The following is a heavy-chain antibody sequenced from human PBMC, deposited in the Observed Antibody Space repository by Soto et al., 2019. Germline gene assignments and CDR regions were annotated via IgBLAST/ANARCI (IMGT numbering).Heavy chain of an antibody. CDR1: GFSLSTSGVG. V-gene: IGHV2-5*02. Sequence: SGPTLVNPTQTLTLTCTFSGFSLSTSGVGVGWIRQPPGKALEWLALIYWDDDKRYSPSLKSRLTITKDTSKNQVVLTMTNMDPVDTATYYCAHSGPGIVVVPAARRDAFDIWGQGTMVTVSS. J-gene: IGHJ3*02. CDR2: IYWDDDK. CDR3: AHSGPGIVVVPAARRDAFDI. D-gene: IGHD2-2*01.